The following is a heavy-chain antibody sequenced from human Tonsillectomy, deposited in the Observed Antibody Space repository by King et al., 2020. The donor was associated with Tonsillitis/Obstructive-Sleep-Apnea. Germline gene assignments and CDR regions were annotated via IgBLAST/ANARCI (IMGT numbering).Heavy chain of an antibody. V-gene: IGHV3-23*04. D-gene: IGHD2-2*01. Sequence: VQLVESGGGLVQPGGSLRLSYAASGFTFSSYAMSWVRQAPGKGLEWVAAISWSGGSTYYADSVTGWFTISRDNSKNTLYLQMNRLRAEDTAVYYCATTIGYCSSTSCHHFDYWGQGTLVTVSS. J-gene: IGHJ4*02. CDR3: ATTIGYCSSTSCHHFDY. CDR1: GFTFSSYA. CDR2: ISWSGGST.